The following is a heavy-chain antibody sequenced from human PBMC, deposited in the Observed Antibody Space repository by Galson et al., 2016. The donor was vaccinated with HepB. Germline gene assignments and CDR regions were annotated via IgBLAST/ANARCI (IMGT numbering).Heavy chain of an antibody. Sequence: SLRLSCAASGFTFSSNWQHWVRQAPGTGLMCVSRITYDASGTSYADSAKGRFTISRDNAKTMLYLQMNSLRAEDTAVYYCVKRAHATGDYCGMDVWGQGTTVTVSS. CDR1: GFTFSSNW. V-gene: IGHV3-74*01. CDR3: VKRAHATGDYCGMDV. CDR2: ITYDASGT. D-gene: IGHD2-15*01. J-gene: IGHJ6*01.